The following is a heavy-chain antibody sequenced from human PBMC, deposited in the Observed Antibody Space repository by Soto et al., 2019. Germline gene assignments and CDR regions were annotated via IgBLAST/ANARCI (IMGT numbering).Heavy chain of an antibody. CDR1: GFSLSSSGVG. CDR3: AHESNILTFGGIIVRSNY. D-gene: IGHD3-16*02. V-gene: IGHV2-5*02. Sequence: QITLKESGPTLVKPTQTLTLTCTFSGFSLSSSGVGVGWFRQPPGKALEWLALIYWDDDKRYSTSLKTRLAITKDTSKNQVVLTLTNMDPVDTATYYCAHESNILTFGGIIVRSNYWGQGILVTVS. CDR2: IYWDDDK. J-gene: IGHJ4*02.